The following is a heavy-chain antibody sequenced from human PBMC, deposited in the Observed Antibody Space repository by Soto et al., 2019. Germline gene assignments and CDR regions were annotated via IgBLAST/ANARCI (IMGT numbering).Heavy chain of an antibody. D-gene: IGHD4-17*01. CDR2: IQEDGSVK. J-gene: IGHJ6*02. CDR1: GFTLINYW. Sequence: PGGSLRLSCAASGFTLINYWMIWVRQAPGMGPEWVANIQEDGSVKYYVDSVVGRFTISRDNAKNSLFLQMNSLRAEDTAVYYCARDLTTVYYYGMDVWGQGTTVTVSS. CDR3: ARDLTTVYYYGMDV. V-gene: IGHV3-7*03.